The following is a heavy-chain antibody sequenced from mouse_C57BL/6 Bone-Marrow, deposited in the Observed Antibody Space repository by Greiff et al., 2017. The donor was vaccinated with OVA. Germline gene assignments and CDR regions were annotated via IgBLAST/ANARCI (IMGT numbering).Heavy chain of an antibody. CDR2: ISYDGSN. Sequence: EVQLQQSGPGLVKPSQSLSLTCSVTGYSITSGYYWNWIRQFPGNKLEWMGYISYDGSNNYNPSLKNRISITRDTSKNQFFLKLNSVTTEDTATYYCASPFHYYGSSHWYFDVWGTGTTVTVSS. CDR3: ASPFHYYGSSHWYFDV. D-gene: IGHD1-1*01. CDR1: GYSITSGYY. J-gene: IGHJ1*03. V-gene: IGHV3-6*01.